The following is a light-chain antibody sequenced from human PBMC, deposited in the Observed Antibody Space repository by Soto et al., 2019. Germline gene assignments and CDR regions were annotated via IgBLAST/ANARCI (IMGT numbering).Light chain of an antibody. V-gene: IGLV2-14*03. CDR1: SSDVGAYDY. Sequence: QSALPQPASVSGSPGQSITVSCTGTSSDVGAYDYVSWYQHHPGKAPKLMIYDVSYRPSGVSNRFSGSKSGNTASLTISGLQAEDEADYYSSSYTRSSTLVFGTGTKVTV. J-gene: IGLJ1*01. CDR2: DVS. CDR3: SSYTRSSTLV.